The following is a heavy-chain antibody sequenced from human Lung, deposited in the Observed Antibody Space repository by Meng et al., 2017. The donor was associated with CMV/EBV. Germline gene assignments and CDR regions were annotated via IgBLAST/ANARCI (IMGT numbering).Heavy chain of an antibody. D-gene: IGHD6-19*01. CDR3: ARGPGIAVAGLFDY. CDR1: GYTFAGHY. V-gene: IGHV1-2*02. CDR2: IHYDTGET. Sequence: ASXXVSXKTSGYTFAGHYLHWLRQAPGQGLEWMAWIHYDTGETNYAQNFHGRVTVTRDTSITTVYMELRSLRPDDTAMYYCARGPGIAVAGLFDYWGQGTLVTVSS. J-gene: IGHJ4*02.